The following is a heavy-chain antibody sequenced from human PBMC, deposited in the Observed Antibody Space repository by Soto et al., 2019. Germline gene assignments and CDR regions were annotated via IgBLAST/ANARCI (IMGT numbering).Heavy chain of an antibody. J-gene: IGHJ3*02. V-gene: IGHV4-59*08. CDR2: IYYSGST. Sequence: QVQLQESGPGLVKPSETLSLTCTVSGGSISSYYWSWIRQPPGKGLEWIGYIYYSGSTNYNPSLKSRLTISVDTSKNQFSLKLSSVTAADTAVYYCARLVGLRAFDIWGQGTMVTVSS. D-gene: IGHD5-12*01. CDR3: ARLVGLRAFDI. CDR1: GGSISSYY.